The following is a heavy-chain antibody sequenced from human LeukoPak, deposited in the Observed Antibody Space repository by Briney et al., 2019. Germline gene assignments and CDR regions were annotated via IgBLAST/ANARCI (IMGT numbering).Heavy chain of an antibody. V-gene: IGHV1-8*01. J-gene: IGHJ3*02. CDR3: ARADYYDSSGYSTAFDI. CDR1: GYTFTSYD. D-gene: IGHD3-22*01. CDR2: MNPNSGNT. Sequence: ASVKVSCKASGYTFTSYDINWVRQATGQGLEWMGWMNPNSGNTGYAQKFQGRVTTTRNTSISTAYMELSSLRSEDTAVYYCARADYYDSSGYSTAFDIWGQGTMVTVSS.